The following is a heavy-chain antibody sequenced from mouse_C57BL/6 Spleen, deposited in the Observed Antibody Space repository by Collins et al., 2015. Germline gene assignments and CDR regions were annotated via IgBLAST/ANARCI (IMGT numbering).Heavy chain of an antibody. CDR3: ARGAWFAY. J-gene: IGHJ3*01. Sequence: GSNNYNPSLKNRISITRDTSKNQFFLKLNSVTTEDTATYYCARGAWFAYRGQGTLVTVSA. CDR2: GSN. V-gene: IGHV3-6*02.